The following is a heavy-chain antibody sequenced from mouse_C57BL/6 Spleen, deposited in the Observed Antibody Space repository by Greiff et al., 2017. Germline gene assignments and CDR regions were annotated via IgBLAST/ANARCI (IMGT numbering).Heavy chain of an antibody. D-gene: IGHD2-4*01. CDR2: INPSSGYT. J-gene: IGHJ4*01. V-gene: IGHV1-4*01. CDR3: ARSPYDYDGDYYAMDY. Sequence: VKLQQSGAELARPGASVKMSCKASGYTFTSYTMHWVKQRPGQGLEWIGYINPSSGYTKYNQKFKDKATLTADKSSSTAYMQLSSLTSEDSAVYYCARSPYDYDGDYYAMDYWGQGTSVTVSS. CDR1: GYTFTSYT.